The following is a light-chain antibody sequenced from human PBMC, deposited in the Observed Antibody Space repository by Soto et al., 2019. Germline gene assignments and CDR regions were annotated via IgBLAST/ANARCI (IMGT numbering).Light chain of an antibody. J-gene: IGKJ4*01. CDR3: QQYTEWPLT. CDR1: QSVSDN. CDR2: AAS. Sequence: TVMTQSPVTLSVSPGERVALSCRASQSVSDNLAWYQKKPGQAPRLLIYAASTRATGIPARFSGSGSGTEFTLTISSLQSEDFAVYYCQQYTEWPLTFGGGTKVEIK. V-gene: IGKV3-15*01.